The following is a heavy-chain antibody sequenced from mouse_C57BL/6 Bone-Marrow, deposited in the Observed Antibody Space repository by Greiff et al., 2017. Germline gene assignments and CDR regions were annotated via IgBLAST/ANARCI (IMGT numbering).Heavy chain of an antibody. V-gene: IGHV1-59*01. J-gene: IGHJ2*01. CDR3: ARDIYYRGY. CDR1: GYTFTSYW. CDR2: IDPSDSYT. D-gene: IGHD1-1*01. Sequence: QVQLQQPGAELVRPGTSVKLSCKASGYTFTSYWMHWVKQRPGQGLEWIGVIDPSDSYTNYNQKFKGKATLTVDTSSSTAYMQLSSLTSEDSAVYYCARDIYYRGYWGQGTTLTVSS.